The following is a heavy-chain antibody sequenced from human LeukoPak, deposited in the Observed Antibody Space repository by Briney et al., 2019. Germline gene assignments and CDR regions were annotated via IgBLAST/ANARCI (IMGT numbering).Heavy chain of an antibody. J-gene: IGHJ6*02. CDR3: ARDRYYGMDV. Sequence: GGSLRLSCAASGFTFSSYEMNWVRQAPGKGLEWVSYISGSGSTIYYADSVKGRFTISRDNAKNSLYLQMNSLRAEDTAVYYCARDRYYGMDVWGQGTTVTVSS. CDR2: ISGSGSTI. CDR1: GFTFSSYE. V-gene: IGHV3-48*03.